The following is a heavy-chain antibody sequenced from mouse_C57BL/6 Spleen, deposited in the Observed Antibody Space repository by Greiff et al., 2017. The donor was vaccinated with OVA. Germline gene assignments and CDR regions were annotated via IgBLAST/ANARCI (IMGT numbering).Heavy chain of an antibody. D-gene: IGHD1-1*01. J-gene: IGHJ2*01. CDR2: IYPGDGDT. CDR1: GYAFSSSW. Sequence: QVQLQQSGPELVKPGASVKISCKASGYAFSSSWMNWVKQRPGKGLEWIGRIYPGDGDTNYNGKFKGKATLTADKSSSTAYMQLSSLTSEDSAVYFCARDGFTTHGNFDYWGQGTTLTVSS. CDR3: ARDGFTTHGNFDY. V-gene: IGHV1-82*01.